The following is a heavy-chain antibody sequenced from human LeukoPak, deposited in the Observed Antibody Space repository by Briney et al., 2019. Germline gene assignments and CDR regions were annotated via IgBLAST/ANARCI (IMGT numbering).Heavy chain of an antibody. CDR1: GGTFSSYA. D-gene: IGHD6-13*01. V-gene: IGHV1-69*13. Sequence: GASVKVSCKASGGTFSSYAISWVRQAPGQGLEWMGGIIPILGTANYAQKFQGRVTITADESTSTAYVELSSLRSEDTAVYYCASISQGSSSWYGDFQHWGQGTLVTVSS. J-gene: IGHJ1*01. CDR3: ASISQGSSSWYGDFQH. CDR2: IIPILGTA.